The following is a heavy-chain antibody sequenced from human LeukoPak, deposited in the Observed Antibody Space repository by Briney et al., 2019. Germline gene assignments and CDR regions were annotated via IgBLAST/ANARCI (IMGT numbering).Heavy chain of an antibody. CDR3: ARLLYDRSGYYYFDY. V-gene: IGHV4-39*01. D-gene: IGHD3-22*01. CDR2: IYYSGSF. J-gene: IGHJ4*02. Sequence: SETLSPTCTVSRGSITSTSHYWGWIRQPPGKGLEWIGSIYYSGSFYYNPSLKSRVTLSVDTSKSQFSLKLSSVTAADTAVYYCARLLYDRSGYYYFDYWGQGTLVTVSS. CDR1: RGSITSTSHY.